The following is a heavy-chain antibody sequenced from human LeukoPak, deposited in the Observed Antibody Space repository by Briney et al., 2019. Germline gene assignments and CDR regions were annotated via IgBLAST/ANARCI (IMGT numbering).Heavy chain of an antibody. J-gene: IGHJ6*03. CDR1: GGSFSGYY. CDR3: ARGVEAAAVDYYYYMDV. CDR2: INHGGST. V-gene: IGHV4-34*01. D-gene: IGHD6-13*01. Sequence: PSETLSLTCAVYGGSFSGYYWSWIRQPPGKGLEWIGEINHGGSTNYNPSLKSRVTISVDTSKNQFSLKLSSVTAADTAVYYCARGVEAAAVDYYYYMDVWGKGTTVTVSS.